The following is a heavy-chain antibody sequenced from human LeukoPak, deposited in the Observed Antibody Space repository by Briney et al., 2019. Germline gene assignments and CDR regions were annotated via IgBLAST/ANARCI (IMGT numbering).Heavy chain of an antibody. J-gene: IGHJ6*03. CDR1: GFTFSSFD. V-gene: IGHV3-13*01. CDR2: IGTASDT. D-gene: IGHD1-1*01. Sequence: HSGGSLRLSCAASGFTFSSFDMHWVRHPTGQGLEWVSTIGTASDTYYPGSVEGRFTLSRDNAKNSLYLQMNSLTAGDTAVYYCARGPPRGKYYYMDVWGKGTMVTVSS. CDR3: ARGPPRGKYYYMDV.